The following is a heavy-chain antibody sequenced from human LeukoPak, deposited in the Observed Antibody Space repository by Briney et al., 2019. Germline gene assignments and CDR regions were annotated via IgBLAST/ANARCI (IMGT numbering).Heavy chain of an antibody. CDR3: ARGIVVVAQLGYYYYYMDV. CDR2: IYHSGST. D-gene: IGHD2-15*01. CDR1: GFTFSDYY. J-gene: IGHJ6*03. Sequence: PGGSLRLSCAASGFTFSDYYMSWVRQPPGKGLEWIGEIYHSGSTNYNPSLKSRVTISVDTSKNQFSLKLSSVTAADTAVYYCARGIVVVAQLGYYYYYMDVWGKGTTVTISS. V-gene: IGHV4-34*01.